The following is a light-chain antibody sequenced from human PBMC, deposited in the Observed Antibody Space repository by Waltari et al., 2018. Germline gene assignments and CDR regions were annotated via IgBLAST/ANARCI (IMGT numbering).Light chain of an antibody. V-gene: IGLV2-23*02. J-gene: IGLJ3*02. CDR1: SSDIGTYNF. CDR2: EVT. CDR3: CSYAGDALWV. Sequence: QSALTQPASVSASPVLSITISCTGTSSDIGTYNFVSWYQHHPGKVPNVLIYEVTNRPSGVSNRFSGSKSGYTASLTISGLQAEDEADYYCCSYAGDALWVFGGGTKLTVL.